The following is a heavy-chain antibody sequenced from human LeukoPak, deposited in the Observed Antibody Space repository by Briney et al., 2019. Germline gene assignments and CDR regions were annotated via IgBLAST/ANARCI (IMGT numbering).Heavy chain of an antibody. CDR2: VHARVAT. V-gene: IGHV4-4*07. J-gene: IGHJ5*02. CDR1: GDSIMNDN. D-gene: IGHD1-26*01. Sequence: SESLSLTCSVSGDSIMNDNWIWLRQRPGNRQERIGRVHARVATKYNPSLNSRVTMSLDTSRNQFSLKLYSATAADTAVYYCTRGGVPGAGNWFDPWSQGTLVTVSS. CDR3: TRGGVPGAGNWFDP.